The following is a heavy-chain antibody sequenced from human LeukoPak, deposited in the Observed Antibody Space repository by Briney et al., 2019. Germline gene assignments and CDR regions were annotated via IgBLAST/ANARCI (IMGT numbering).Heavy chain of an antibody. V-gene: IGHV4-61*02. CDR3: ARHIVVVPAALTGSSFDI. D-gene: IGHD2-2*01. J-gene: IGHJ3*02. Sequence: SETLSLTCTVSGGSITSGSYYWSWIRQPAGKGLEWIGRIYTSGSTNYNPSLKSRVTISGDTSKNQFSLKLSSVTAADTAVYYCARHIVVVPAALTGSSFDIWGQGRMVTVSS. CDR2: IYTSGST. CDR1: GGSITSGSYY.